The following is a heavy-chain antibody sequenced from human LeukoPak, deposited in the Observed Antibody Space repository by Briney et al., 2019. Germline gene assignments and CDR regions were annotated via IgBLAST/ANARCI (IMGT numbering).Heavy chain of an antibody. CDR3: ARHVHCSGGSCFRYGMDV. Sequence: PSETLSLTCTVSGGSISVYYWTWIRQPPGKGLEWIGSIHYSGSATYNPSLRSRVIISVDTSRNQFSLWLTSVTAADTAVYYCARHVHCSGGSCFRYGMDVWGQGTTVTVSS. CDR1: GGSISVYY. J-gene: IGHJ6*02. CDR2: IHYSGSA. V-gene: IGHV4-59*01. D-gene: IGHD2-15*01.